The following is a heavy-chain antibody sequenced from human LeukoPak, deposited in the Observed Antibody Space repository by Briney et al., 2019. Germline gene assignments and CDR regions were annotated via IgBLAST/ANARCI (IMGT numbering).Heavy chain of an antibody. CDR3: ITPLPYSAQ. CDR1: GFTFSNAY. Sequence: GGSLRLSCAASGFTFSNAYMKWLRQAPGKGLEWVGRIKPKTDGDTTEYAAPVKGRFSISRDEAKNMLYLQMNSLKTEDTAVYYCITPLPYSAQGGQGTLVTDSS. D-gene: IGHD2-21*01. CDR2: IKPKTDGDTT. V-gene: IGHV3-15*07. J-gene: IGHJ4*02.